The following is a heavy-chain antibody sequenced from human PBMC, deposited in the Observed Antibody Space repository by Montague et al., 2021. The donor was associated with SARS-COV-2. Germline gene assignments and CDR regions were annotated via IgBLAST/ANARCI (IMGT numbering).Heavy chain of an antibody. CDR1: GGSISDYY. Sequence: SETLSLTCSVSGGSISDYYWNWIRQPPGKGLEWIGYIYYNTGNTNYNPSLHSRVTISLDTSKNQFSLNLRSVTAADTAFYFCARGTDYDYYFDCWGLGTLVTVSS. V-gene: IGHV4-59*01. CDR3: ARGTDYDYYFDC. CDR2: IYYNTGNT. J-gene: IGHJ4*02. D-gene: IGHD4-17*01.